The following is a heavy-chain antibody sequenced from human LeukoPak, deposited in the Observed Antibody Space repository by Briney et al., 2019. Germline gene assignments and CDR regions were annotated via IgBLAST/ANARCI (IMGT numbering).Heavy chain of an antibody. CDR1: GFTFSSYW. Sequence: GGSLRLSCAASGFTFSSYWMNWARQAPGKGLEWVASINHNGNVNYYVDSVKGRFTISRDNSKNTLYLQMNSLRAEDTAMYYCAKGASSSPWTIFDVWGRGTMVTVS. CDR3: AKGASSSPWTIFDV. V-gene: IGHV3-7*03. CDR2: INHNGNVN. J-gene: IGHJ3*01. D-gene: IGHD6-13*01.